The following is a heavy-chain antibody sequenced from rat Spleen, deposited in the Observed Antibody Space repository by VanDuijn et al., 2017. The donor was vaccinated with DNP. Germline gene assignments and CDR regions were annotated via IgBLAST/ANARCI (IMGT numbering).Heavy chain of an antibody. D-gene: IGHD4-4*01. V-gene: IGHV5-20*01. CDR2: ISYDGGRT. Sequence: EVQLVESGGGLVQPGRSLKLSCAASGFSFSDYYMAWVRQAPTKGLEWVAAISYDGGRTYYRDSVKGRFTISRDYAESSLYLQMDSLRSEDTATYYCARGSGTYYWYFDFWGPGTMVTVSS. CDR3: ARGSGTYYWYFDF. J-gene: IGHJ1*01. CDR1: GFSFSDYY.